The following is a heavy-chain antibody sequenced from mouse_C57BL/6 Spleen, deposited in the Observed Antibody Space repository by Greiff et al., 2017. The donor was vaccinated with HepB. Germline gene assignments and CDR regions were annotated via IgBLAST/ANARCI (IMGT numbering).Heavy chain of an antibody. CDR2: IWSGGST. CDR1: GFSLTSYG. V-gene: IGHV2-2*01. D-gene: IGHD2-2*01. CDR3: ARDGYDRYFDV. Sequence: VMLVESGPGLVQPSQSLSITCTVSGFSLTSYGVHWVRQSPGKGLEWLGVIWSGGSTDYNAAFISRLSISKDNSKSQVFFKMNSLQADDTAIYYCARDGYDRYFDVWGTGTTVTVSS. J-gene: IGHJ1*03.